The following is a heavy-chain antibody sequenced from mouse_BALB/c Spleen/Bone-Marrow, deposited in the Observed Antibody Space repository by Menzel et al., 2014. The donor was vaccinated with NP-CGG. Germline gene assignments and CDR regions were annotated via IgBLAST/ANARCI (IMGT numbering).Heavy chain of an antibody. V-gene: IGHV3-1*02. CDR2: IHYSGNT. D-gene: IGHD2-1*01. CDR1: DYSITGGYS. CDR3: ARRGGNYGGPYYFDY. Sequence: EVQGVESGPDLVKPSQSLSLTCTVTDYSITGGYSWHWIRQFPGNKLEWMGYIHYSGNTNYNPSLESRISITRDTSKNQFFLQLNSVTTEDTATYFCARRGGNYGGPYYFDYWGQGTTLTVSS. J-gene: IGHJ2*01.